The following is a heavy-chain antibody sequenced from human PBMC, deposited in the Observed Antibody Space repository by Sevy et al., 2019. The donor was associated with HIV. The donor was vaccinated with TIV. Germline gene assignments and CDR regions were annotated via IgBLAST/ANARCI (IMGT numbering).Heavy chain of an antibody. J-gene: IGHJ3*02. CDR3: ARSSGDWIDAFDI. D-gene: IGHD2-21*02. CDR1: GFTFSSYS. CDR2: ISSSSSYI. Sequence: GGSLRLSCAASGFTFSSYSMNWVRQAPGKGPEWVSSISSSSSYIYYADSVKGRFTISRDNAKNSLYLQMNSLRAEDTAVYYCARSSGDWIDAFDIWGQGTMVTVSS. V-gene: IGHV3-21*01.